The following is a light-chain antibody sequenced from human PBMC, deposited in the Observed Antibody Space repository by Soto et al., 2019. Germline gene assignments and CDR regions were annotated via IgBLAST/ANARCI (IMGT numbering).Light chain of an antibody. CDR2: AAS. CDR1: QGIRND. CDR3: LQDYNYPWT. V-gene: IGKV1-6*01. J-gene: IGKJ1*01. Sequence: AIPMTQSPSSLSASVGDRVTITCRASQGIRNDLGWYQQKPGTAPKLLIYAASSLHSGVPSRFSGSGSGTNFTLTISSLQPEDFATYYCLQDYNYPWTFGQGTKVEIK.